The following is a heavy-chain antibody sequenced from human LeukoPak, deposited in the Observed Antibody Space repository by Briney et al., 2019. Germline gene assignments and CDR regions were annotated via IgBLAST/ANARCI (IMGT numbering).Heavy chain of an antibody. D-gene: IGHD3-9*01. CDR2: INHSGST. CDR3: ARGPKYYDILTGSPPTGWFDP. V-gene: IGHV4-34*01. J-gene: IGHJ5*02. CDR1: GGSFSGYY. Sequence: SETLSLTCAVYGGSFSGYYWSWIRQPPGKGLEWIGEINHSGSTNYNPSLKSRVTISVDTSKNQFSLKLSSVTAADTAVYYCARGPKYYDILTGSPPTGWFDPWGQGTLVNVSS.